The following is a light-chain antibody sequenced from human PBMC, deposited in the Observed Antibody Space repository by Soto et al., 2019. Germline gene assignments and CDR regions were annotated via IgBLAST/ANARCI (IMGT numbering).Light chain of an antibody. CDR1: SSDVGSYNL. CDR2: EGS. Sequence: QSVLTQPASVSGSPGQSITISCTGTSSDVGSYNLVSWYQQHPGKAPKLMIYEGSKRPSGVSNRFSGSKSGNTASLTISGLQAEDEADYYCCSYAGSSTFVVFGGGTNSPS. CDR3: CSYAGSSTFVV. J-gene: IGLJ2*01. V-gene: IGLV2-23*03.